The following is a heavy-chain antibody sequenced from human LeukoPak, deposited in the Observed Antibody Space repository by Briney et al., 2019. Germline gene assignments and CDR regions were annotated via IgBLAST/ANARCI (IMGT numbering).Heavy chain of an antibody. CDR2: IYPADSDI. J-gene: IGHJ5*02. D-gene: IGHD2-15*01. CDR1: GYSINNYW. V-gene: IGHV5-51*01. Sequence: GESLKISCKGSGYSINNYWIDWVRQMPGKGLEWMGIIYPADSDIRYSPSFQGQVTISADKSISTVYLQWSSLKASDTAMYYCARQEYCSGGSCYIWFDPWGQGTLVTVSS. CDR3: ARQEYCSGGSCYIWFDP.